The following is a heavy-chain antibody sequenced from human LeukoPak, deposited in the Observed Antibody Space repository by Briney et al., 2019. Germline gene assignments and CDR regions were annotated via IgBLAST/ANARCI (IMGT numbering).Heavy chain of an antibody. V-gene: IGHV3-30*04. CDR3: AKGLDLVLRYFDWLGHHFDY. J-gene: IGHJ4*02. CDR1: GFTFSSYA. CDR2: ISYDGSNK. D-gene: IGHD3-9*01. Sequence: GGSLRLSCAASGFTFSSYAMHWVRQAPGKGLEWVAVISYDGSNKYYADSVKGRFTISRDNSRNTLYLQMNSLRAEDTAVYYCAKGLDLVLRYFDWLGHHFDYWGQGTLVTVSS.